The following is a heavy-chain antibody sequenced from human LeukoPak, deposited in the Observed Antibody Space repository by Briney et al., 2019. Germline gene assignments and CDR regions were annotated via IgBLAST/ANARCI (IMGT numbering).Heavy chain of an antibody. CDR1: GGSISSYY. Sequence: SETLSLTCTVSGGSISSYYWSWIRQPPGKGLEWIGYIYYSGSTNYNPSLKSRVTISVDTSKNQFSLKLSSVTAADTAVYYCARSVSSWHFDYWGQGTLVTVSS. J-gene: IGHJ4*02. V-gene: IGHV4-59*08. CDR3: ARSVSSWHFDY. CDR2: IYYSGST. D-gene: IGHD6-13*01.